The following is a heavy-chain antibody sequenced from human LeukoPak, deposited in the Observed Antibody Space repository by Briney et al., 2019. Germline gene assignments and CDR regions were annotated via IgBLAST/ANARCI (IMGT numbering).Heavy chain of an antibody. Sequence: SETLPLTCTVSGGSISSYYWSWIRQPPGKGLEWIGYIYYSGSTNYNPSLKSRVTISVDTSKNQFSLKLSSVTAADTAVYYCARVRYCSSTSCYGSVYFDYWGQGTLVTVSS. CDR3: ARVRYCSSTSCYGSVYFDY. CDR2: IYYSGST. CDR1: GGSISSYY. D-gene: IGHD2-2*01. V-gene: IGHV4-59*01. J-gene: IGHJ4*02.